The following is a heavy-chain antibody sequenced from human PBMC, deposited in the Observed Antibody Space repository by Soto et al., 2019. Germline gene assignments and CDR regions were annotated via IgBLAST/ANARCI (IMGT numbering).Heavy chain of an antibody. D-gene: IGHD3-10*01. J-gene: IGHJ5*02. CDR3: ARRGYYGSGTPSGWFVP. V-gene: IGHV3-21*01. CDR1: GFTFSSYS. Sequence: GGSLRLSCAASGFTFSSYSMNWVRQAPGKGLEWVLSISSSSSYIYYADSVKGRFTISRDNAKNSLYLQMNSLRAEDTAVYYCARRGYYGSGTPSGWFVPWGRGTLVTSPQ. CDR2: ISSSSSYI.